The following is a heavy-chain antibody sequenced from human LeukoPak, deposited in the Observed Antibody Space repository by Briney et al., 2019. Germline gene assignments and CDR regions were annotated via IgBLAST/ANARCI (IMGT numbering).Heavy chain of an antibody. J-gene: IGHJ3*02. V-gene: IGHV1-69*06. CDR3: ARVGGIAARLSAGAFDI. Sequence: ASVKVSCKASGGTFSSYAISWVRQAPGQGLEWMGGIIPIFGTANYAQKFQGRVTITADKSTSTAYMELSSLRSEDTAVYYCARVGGIAARLSAGAFDIWGQGTMVTVSS. D-gene: IGHD6-6*01. CDR2: IIPIFGTA. CDR1: GGTFSSYA.